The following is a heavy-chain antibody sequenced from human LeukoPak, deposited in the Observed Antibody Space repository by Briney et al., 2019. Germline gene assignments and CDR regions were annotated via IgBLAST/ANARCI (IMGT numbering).Heavy chain of an antibody. CDR2: IYAGDSHT. Sequence: GESLKISCKGSGYSFTSYWIGWVRQMPGKGLEWMGSIYAGDSHTRYSPSFQGQVTISADKSISTAYLQWSSLKASDTAMYYCARRWELLGTDAFDIWGQGTMVTVSS. D-gene: IGHD1-26*01. CDR1: GYSFTSYW. J-gene: IGHJ3*02. V-gene: IGHV5-51*01. CDR3: ARRWELLGTDAFDI.